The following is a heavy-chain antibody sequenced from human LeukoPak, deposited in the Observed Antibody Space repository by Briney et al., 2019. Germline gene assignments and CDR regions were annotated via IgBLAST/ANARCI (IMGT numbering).Heavy chain of an antibody. CDR1: GYTLTELS. CDR2: FDPEDGET. J-gene: IGHJ5*02. V-gene: IGHV1-24*01. D-gene: IGHD2-2*01. Sequence: APVKVSCKVSGYTLTELSMHWVRQAPGKGLEWLGGFDPEDGETIYAQKFQGRVTMTEDTSTDTAYMELSSLRSEDTAVYYCATSPAAAPDWFDPWGQGTLVTVSS. CDR3: ATSPAAAPDWFDP.